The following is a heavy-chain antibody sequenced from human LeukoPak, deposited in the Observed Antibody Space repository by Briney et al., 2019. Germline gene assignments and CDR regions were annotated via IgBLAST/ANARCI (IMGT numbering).Heavy chain of an antibody. CDR1: GGSINSYY. J-gene: IGHJ3*02. D-gene: IGHD5-12*01. V-gene: IGHV4-59*12. CDR3: ARRGYDTADAFDI. Sequence: SETLSLTCTVSGGSINSYYWSWIRQPPGKGLEWIGYIYYSGSTNYNPSLKSRVTISVDTSKNQFSLKLSSVTAADTAVYYCARRGYDTADAFDIWGQGTMVTVSS. CDR2: IYYSGST.